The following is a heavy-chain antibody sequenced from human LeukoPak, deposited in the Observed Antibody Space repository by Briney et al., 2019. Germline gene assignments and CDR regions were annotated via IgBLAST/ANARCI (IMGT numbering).Heavy chain of an antibody. CDR3: ARVELRYFDWWRQVGAFDI. J-gene: IGHJ3*02. Sequence: ASVKVSCKASGYTFTSYGISWVRQAPGQGLEWMGWISAYNGNTNYAQKLQGRVTMTTDTSTSTVYMELSSLRSEDTAVYYCARVELRYFDWWRQVGAFDIWGQGTMVTVSS. V-gene: IGHV1-18*01. CDR1: GYTFTSYG. CDR2: ISAYNGNT. D-gene: IGHD3-9*01.